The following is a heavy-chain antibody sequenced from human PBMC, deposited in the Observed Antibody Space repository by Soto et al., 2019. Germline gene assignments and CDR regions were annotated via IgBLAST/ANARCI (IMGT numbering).Heavy chain of an antibody. CDR3: ARNLAARPFWFDP. V-gene: IGHV1-3*01. J-gene: IGHJ5*02. CDR2: INAGNGNT. D-gene: IGHD6-6*01. Sequence: QVQLVQSGAEVKKPGASVKVSCKASGYTFTSYAMHWVRQAPGQRLEWMGWINAGNGNTKYSQKFQGRVTITRDTSASTAYMELSSLRSEDTAVSYCARNLAARPFWFDPWGQGTLVTVSS. CDR1: GYTFTSYA.